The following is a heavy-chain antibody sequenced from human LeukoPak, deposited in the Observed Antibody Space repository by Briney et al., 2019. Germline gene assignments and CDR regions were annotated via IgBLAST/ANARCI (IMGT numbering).Heavy chain of an antibody. CDR1: GFTVSSNY. CDR3: ARDVPKEGEGYYDT. J-gene: IGHJ5*02. V-gene: IGHV3-53*01. D-gene: IGHD3-22*01. CDR2: IYSGGST. Sequence: GGSLRLSCAASGFTVSSNYMSWVRQAPGKGLEWVSVIYSGGSTYYADSVKGRFTISRDNSKNTLYLQMNSLRAEDTAVYYCARDVPKEGEGYYDTWGQGTLVTVSS.